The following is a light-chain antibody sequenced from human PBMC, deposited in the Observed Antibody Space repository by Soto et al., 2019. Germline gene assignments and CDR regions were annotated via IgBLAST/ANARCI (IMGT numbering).Light chain of an antibody. Sequence: DIQMTQSPSSLSASIGDRVTISCRASQDISSSLNWYQHKSGKAPKLLIYAASGLHSGVPSRFSGSGSGTDFTLTISSLQPEGFATYYCQQSYVTPWTFGQGTTVDIK. CDR3: QQSYVTPWT. J-gene: IGKJ1*01. V-gene: IGKV1-39*01. CDR2: AAS. CDR1: QDISSS.